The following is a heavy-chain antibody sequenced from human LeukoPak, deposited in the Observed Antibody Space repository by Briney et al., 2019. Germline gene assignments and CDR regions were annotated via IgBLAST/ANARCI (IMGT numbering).Heavy chain of an antibody. Sequence: GASVKVSCKASGYTFTGYYMHWVRQAPGQGLEWMGWINPNSGGTNYAQKFQGWVTMTRDTSISTAYMELSRLRSDDTAVYYCARGAEVITGTTPTDYWGQGTLVTVSS. CDR3: ARGAEVITGTTPTDY. J-gene: IGHJ4*02. CDR1: GYTFTGYY. CDR2: INPNSGGT. D-gene: IGHD1-20*01. V-gene: IGHV1-2*04.